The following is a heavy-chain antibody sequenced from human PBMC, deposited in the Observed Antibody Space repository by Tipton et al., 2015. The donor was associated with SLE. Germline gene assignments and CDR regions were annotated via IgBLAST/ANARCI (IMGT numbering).Heavy chain of an antibody. Sequence: LRLSCTVSGGSINSDGYFWNWVRQHPGKGLEWIGYIYYSGSTNYNPSLKSRVTMSIDTSKNQFSLRLRSVTAADTAVYYCARHRMMDSSSWAYYFDYWGQGTLVTVSS. CDR3: ARHRMMDSSSWAYYFDY. V-gene: IGHV4-31*02. J-gene: IGHJ4*02. D-gene: IGHD6-13*01. CDR1: GGSINSDGYF. CDR2: IYYSGST.